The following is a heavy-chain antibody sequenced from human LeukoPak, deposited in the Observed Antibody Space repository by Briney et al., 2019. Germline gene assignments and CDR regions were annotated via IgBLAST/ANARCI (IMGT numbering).Heavy chain of an antibody. CDR3: ARANYDFWSGYYGYYYYYGMDV. D-gene: IGHD3-3*01. Sequence: SQTLSLTCAISGDSVSSNSAAWNWIRQSPSRGLEWLGRTYYRSKWYNGYAVSVKSRITINPDTSKNQFSLQLNSVTPEDTAVYYCARANYDFWSGYYGYYYYYGMDVWGQGTTVTVSS. CDR2: TYYRSKWYN. CDR1: GDSVSSNSAA. J-gene: IGHJ6*02. V-gene: IGHV6-1*01.